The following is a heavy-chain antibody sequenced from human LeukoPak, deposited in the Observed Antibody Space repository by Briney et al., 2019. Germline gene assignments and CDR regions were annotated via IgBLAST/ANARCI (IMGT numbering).Heavy chain of an antibody. Sequence: GGSLRLSCAASGFTFSSYWMSWVRQAPGKGLEWVANIKQDGSEENYVDSVKGRFTISRDDAKNSLYLQMNSLRAEDTAAYYCARDLYSGSYNEDWWGQGTLVTVSS. D-gene: IGHD1-26*01. CDR2: IKQDGSEE. V-gene: IGHV3-7*01. CDR3: ARDLYSGSYNEDW. J-gene: IGHJ4*02. CDR1: GFTFSSYW.